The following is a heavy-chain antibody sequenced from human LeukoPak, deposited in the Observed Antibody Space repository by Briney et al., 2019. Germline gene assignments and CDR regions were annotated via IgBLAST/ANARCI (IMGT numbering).Heavy chain of an antibody. CDR2: IKQDGSEK. V-gene: IGHV3-7*03. CDR1: GFTFSSYW. CDR3: ARDRGADCFDY. J-gene: IGHJ4*02. Sequence: PGGSLRLSCAASGFTFSSYWMSWVRQAPGRGLEWVANIKQDGSEKYYVDSVKGRFTISRDNAKNSLYLQMNSLRAEDTAVYYCARDRGADCFDYWGQGTLVTVSS. D-gene: IGHD3-10*01.